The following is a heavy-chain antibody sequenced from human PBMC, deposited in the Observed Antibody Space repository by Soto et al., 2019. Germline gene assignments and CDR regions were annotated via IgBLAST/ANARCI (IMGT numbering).Heavy chain of an antibody. CDR1: GFIFTDWF. CDR2: INTSGGNS. Sequence: HLAQSGPEVKRPEASVKISCKASGFIFTDWFMHWVRQAPGQGPEWMGIINTSGGNSIYSQKFQDRVTMTRDTSTSTLYVELSSLTSADTAVYYCAKEGAIPGEVDAWGQGTLVNVSS. D-gene: IGHD2-21*01. CDR3: AKEGAIPGEVDA. V-gene: IGHV1-46*01. J-gene: IGHJ1*01.